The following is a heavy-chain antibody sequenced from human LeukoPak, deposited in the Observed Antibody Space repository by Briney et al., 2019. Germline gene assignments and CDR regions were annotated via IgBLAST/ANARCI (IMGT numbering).Heavy chain of an antibody. Sequence: SETLSLTCTVSGGSISSGDYYWSWIRQPPGKGLEWIGYIYYSGSTYYNPSLKSRVTTSVDTSKNQFSLKLSSVTAADTAVYYCARAGNDYGDYETLYYFDYWGQGTLVTVSS. D-gene: IGHD4-17*01. CDR2: IYYSGST. V-gene: IGHV4-30-4*01. CDR3: ARAGNDYGDYETLYYFDY. CDR1: GGSISSGDYY. J-gene: IGHJ4*02.